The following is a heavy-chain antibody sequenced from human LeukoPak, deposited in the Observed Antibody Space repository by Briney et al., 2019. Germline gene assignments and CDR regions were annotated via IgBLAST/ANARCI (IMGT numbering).Heavy chain of an antibody. J-gene: IGHJ4*02. CDR2: IRFDGSDK. Sequence: PGGSLRLSCVASGFTFSTFGMRWVRQAPGKGMEWVAFIRFDGSDKYSADFVKGRFVISRDNSKNSLYLQMNNVRIEDTGVYYCAKSHIAVGGNHFQYWGQGTLLTVSS. CDR1: GFTFSTFG. CDR3: AKSHIAVGGNHFQY. V-gene: IGHV3-30*02. D-gene: IGHD6-19*01.